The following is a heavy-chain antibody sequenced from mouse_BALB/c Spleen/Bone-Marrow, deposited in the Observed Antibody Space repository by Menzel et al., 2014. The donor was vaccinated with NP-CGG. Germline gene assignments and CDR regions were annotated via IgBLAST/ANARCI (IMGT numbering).Heavy chain of an antibody. Sequence: SGAELVKPGASVKLSCKASGYTFTSYYMYWVKQRPGQGLEWIREINPSNGGTNFNEKFKSKATLTVDKSSSTAYMQLSSPTSEDSAVYYCTRSYYGNYFDVWGAGTTVTVSS. D-gene: IGHD2-1*01. CDR2: INPSNGGT. V-gene: IGHV1S81*02. CDR3: TRSYYGNYFDV. J-gene: IGHJ1*01. CDR1: GYTFTSYY.